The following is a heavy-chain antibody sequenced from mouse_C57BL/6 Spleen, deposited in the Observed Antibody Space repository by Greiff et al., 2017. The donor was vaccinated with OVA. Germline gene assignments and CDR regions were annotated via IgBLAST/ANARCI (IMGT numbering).Heavy chain of an antibody. CDR1: GYSFTGYY. J-gene: IGHJ4*01. D-gene: IGHD2-3*01. V-gene: IGHV1-42*01. CDR3: ARIYDADYYAMDY. Sequence: VQLQQSGPELVKPGASVKISCKASGYSFTGYYMNWVKQSPEKSLEWIGEINPSTGGTTYNQKFKAKATLTVDKSSSTAYMQLKCLTADDSAVYYCARIYDADYYAMDYWGQGTSVTVSS. CDR2: INPSTGGT.